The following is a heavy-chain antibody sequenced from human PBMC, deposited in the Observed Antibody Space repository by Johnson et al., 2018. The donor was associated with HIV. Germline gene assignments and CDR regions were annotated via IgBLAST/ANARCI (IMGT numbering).Heavy chain of an antibody. J-gene: IGHJ3*02. V-gene: IGHV3-7*01. Sequence: VQLVESGGGLVQPGRSLRLSCAASGFTFDDYAMHWVRQAPGKGLEWVANINRDGSAQNYVDSVKGRFTISRDNAKNSLYLQMNSLRAEDTAVYYCARIDYSNYEEAFDIWGQGTMVTVSS. CDR2: INRDGSAQ. D-gene: IGHD4-11*01. CDR3: ARIDYSNYEEAFDI. CDR1: GFTFDDYA.